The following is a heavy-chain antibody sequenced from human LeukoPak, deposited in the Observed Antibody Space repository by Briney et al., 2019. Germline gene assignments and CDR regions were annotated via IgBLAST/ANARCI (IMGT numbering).Heavy chain of an antibody. CDR1: GGSISSYY. CDR3: ASGTTVTTDDAFDI. CDR2: IYYSGST. Sequence: PSETLSLTCTVSGGSISSYYWSWIRQPPGKGLEWIGYIYYSGSTSYNPSLKSRVTISVDPSKNQFSLKLSSVTAADTAVYYCASGTTVTTDDAFDIWAKGQWSPSLQ. D-gene: IGHD4-11*01. J-gene: IGHJ3*02. V-gene: IGHV4-59*01.